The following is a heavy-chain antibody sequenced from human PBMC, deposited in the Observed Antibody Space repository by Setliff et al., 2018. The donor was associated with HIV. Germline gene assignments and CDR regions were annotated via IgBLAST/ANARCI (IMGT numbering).Heavy chain of an antibody. J-gene: IGHJ6*03. CDR1: GFTFSGYG. Sequence: GGSLRLSCAASGFTFSGYGMYWVRQAPGKGLEWVAFIRYDGDNKYYADSVKGRFAISRDNSKNTLYLQMNSLRAKDAAVYYCAKAFGYCSGGSCPVLMDVWGKGTTVTVSS. D-gene: IGHD2-15*01. V-gene: IGHV3-30*02. CDR3: AKAFGYCSGGSCPVLMDV. CDR2: IRYDGDNK.